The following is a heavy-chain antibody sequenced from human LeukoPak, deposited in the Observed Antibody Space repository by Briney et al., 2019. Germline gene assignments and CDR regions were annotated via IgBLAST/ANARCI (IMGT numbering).Heavy chain of an antibody. D-gene: IGHD5-18*01. J-gene: IGHJ4*02. Sequence: PGRSLRLSCAASGFTFSSYGMHWVRQAPGKGLERVAIISYDGSNEYYADSVKGRFTISGDNSKNSLYLQMNSLRAEDTAVYYCATHVDTAIAFFDYWGQGTLVTVSS. CDR2: ISYDGSNE. CDR3: ATHVDTAIAFFDY. V-gene: IGHV3-30*03. CDR1: GFTFSSYG.